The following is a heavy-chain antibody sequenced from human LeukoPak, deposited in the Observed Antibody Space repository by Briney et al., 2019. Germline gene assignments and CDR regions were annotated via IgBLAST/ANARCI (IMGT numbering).Heavy chain of an antibody. V-gene: IGHV1-18*01. J-gene: IGHJ6*02. D-gene: IGHD3-9*01. CDR3: ARSGSYDILTYYYYGIDV. CDR1: GYTFTSYG. CDR2: ISAYNGNT. Sequence: ASVKVSCKASGYTFTSYGISWVRQAPGQGLEWMGWISAYNGNTNYAQKLQGRVTMTTDTSTSTAYMELRSLRSDDTAVYYCARSGSYDILTYYYYGIDVWGQGTTVTVSS.